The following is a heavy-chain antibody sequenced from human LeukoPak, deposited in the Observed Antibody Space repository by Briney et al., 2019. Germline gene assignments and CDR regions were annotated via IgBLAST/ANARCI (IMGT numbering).Heavy chain of an antibody. J-gene: IGHJ4*02. Sequence: PGGSLRLSCAASGFTFSSYAMSWVRQAPGKGLEWVSAISGSGGSTYYADSVKGRFTISRDNSKNTLFLHINSLRADDTALYYCAKDRLGAMLYFDSWGQGTLVTVSS. CDR2: ISGSGGST. V-gene: IGHV3-23*01. D-gene: IGHD3-16*01. CDR3: AKDRLGAMLYFDS. CDR1: GFTFSSYA.